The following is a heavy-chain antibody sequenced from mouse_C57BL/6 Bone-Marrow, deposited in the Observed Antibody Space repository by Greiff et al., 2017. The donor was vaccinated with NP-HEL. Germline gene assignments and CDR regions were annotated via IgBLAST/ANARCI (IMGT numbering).Heavy chain of an antibody. CDR2: IDPEDGDT. J-gene: IGHJ4*01. D-gene: IGHD2-12*01. CDR1: GFNIKDYY. CDR3: ATSYYSYYDYAMDY. Sequence: DVHLVESGAELVRPGASVKLSCTASGFNIKDYYMNWVQQRPEQGLECIGRIDPEDGDTEYDPKFQGQATMTADTSSSKAYLQLSSLTSEDTAVYYGATSYYSYYDYAMDYWGQGTSVTVS. V-gene: IGHV14-1*01.